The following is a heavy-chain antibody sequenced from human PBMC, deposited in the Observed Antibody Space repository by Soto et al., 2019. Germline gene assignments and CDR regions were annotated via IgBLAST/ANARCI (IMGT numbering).Heavy chain of an antibody. D-gene: IGHD3-22*01. CDR1: GYSFTSYW. V-gene: IGHV5-51*01. CDR3: ARITYYYDSSGYKSGWFDP. Sequence: GESLKISCKGSGYSFTSYWIGWVRQMPGKGPKWMGIIYPGDSDTRDSPSFQGQVTISADKSISTAYLQWSSLKASDTAMYYCARITYYYDSSGYKSGWFDPWGQGTLVTVSS. CDR2: IYPGDSDT. J-gene: IGHJ5*02.